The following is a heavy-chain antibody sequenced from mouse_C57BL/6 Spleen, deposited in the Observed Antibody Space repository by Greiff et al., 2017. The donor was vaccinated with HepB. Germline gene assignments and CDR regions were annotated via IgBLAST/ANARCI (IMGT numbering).Heavy chain of an antibody. CDR1: GYTFTSYG. D-gene: IGHD2-4*01. Sequence: VQLQQSGAELARPGASVKLSCKASGYTFTSYGISWVKQSTGQGLEWIGEIYPRSGNTYYNEKFKGKATLTADKSSSTAYMELRSLTSEDSAVYFCARSRDYDGRGYFDYWGQGTTLTVSS. CDR2: IYPRSGNT. V-gene: IGHV1-81*01. CDR3: ARSRDYDGRGYFDY. J-gene: IGHJ2*01.